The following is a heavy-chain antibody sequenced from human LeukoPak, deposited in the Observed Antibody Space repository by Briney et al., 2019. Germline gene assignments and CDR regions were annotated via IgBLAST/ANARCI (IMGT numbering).Heavy chain of an antibody. Sequence: PSETLSLTCAVYGGSFSGYYWSWIRQPPGKGLEWIGEINHSGSTSYNPSLKSRVTISVDTSKNQFSLKLSSVTAADTAVYYCARTILVGASDYWGQGTLVTVSS. V-gene: IGHV4-34*01. CDR1: GGSFSGYY. CDR2: INHSGST. CDR3: ARTILVGASDY. J-gene: IGHJ4*02. D-gene: IGHD1-26*01.